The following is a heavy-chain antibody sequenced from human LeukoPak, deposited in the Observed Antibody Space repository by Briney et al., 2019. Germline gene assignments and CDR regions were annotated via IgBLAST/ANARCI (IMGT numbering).Heavy chain of an antibody. CDR1: GFTFSSYG. CDR2: IRYDGSNK. CDR3: ARLYDYGDPPFDY. V-gene: IGHV3-30*02. Sequence: GGSLRLSCAASGFTFSSYGMHWVRQAPGKGLEWVAFIRYDGSNKYYADSVKGRFTISRDNSKNTLYLQMNSLRAEDTAVYYCARLYDYGDPPFDYWGQGTLVTVSS. D-gene: IGHD4-17*01. J-gene: IGHJ4*02.